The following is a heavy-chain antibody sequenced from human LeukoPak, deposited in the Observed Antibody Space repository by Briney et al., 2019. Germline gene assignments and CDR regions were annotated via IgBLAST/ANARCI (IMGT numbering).Heavy chain of an antibody. CDR1: GFTFSSYA. CDR2: ISGSGGST. D-gene: IGHD3/OR15-3a*01. J-gene: IGHJ6*02. Sequence: GGSLRLSCAASGFTFSSYAMSWVRQALGKGLEWVSAISGSGGSTYYADSVKGRFTISRDNSKNTLYLQMNSLRAEDTAVYYCAKDRTFTSMILDVWGQGTTVTVSS. V-gene: IGHV3-23*01. CDR3: AKDRTFTSMILDV.